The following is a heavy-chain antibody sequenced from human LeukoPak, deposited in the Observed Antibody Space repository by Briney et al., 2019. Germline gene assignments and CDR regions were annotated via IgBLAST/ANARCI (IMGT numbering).Heavy chain of an antibody. CDR3: ARAWSLVTPFGY. V-gene: IGHV3-9*01. CDR2: ISWNSGSI. D-gene: IGHD4-23*01. J-gene: IGHJ4*02. CDR1: GFTFDDYA. Sequence: PGGSLRLSCAASGFTFDDYAMHWVRHAPGKGLEWVSGISWNSGSIGYADSVKGRFTISRDNAKNSLYLQMNSLRAEDTAVYYCARAWSLVTPFGYWGQGTLVTVSS.